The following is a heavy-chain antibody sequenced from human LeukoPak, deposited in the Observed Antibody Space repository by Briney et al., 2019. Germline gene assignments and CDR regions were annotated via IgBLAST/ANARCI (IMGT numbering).Heavy chain of an antibody. J-gene: IGHJ4*02. CDR1: GFTVSSYE. V-gene: IGHV3-21*01. CDR3: ARDKYGSGSYSWSKRLDY. D-gene: IGHD3-10*01. CDR2: ISTSSSYI. Sequence: GGSLRLSCAASGFTVSSYEMNWVRQAPGKGLEWGSSISTSSSYIYYADSVKGRFTISRDNAKNSLYLQMNSLRAEDTAVYYCARDKYGSGSYSWSKRLDYWGQGTLVTVSS.